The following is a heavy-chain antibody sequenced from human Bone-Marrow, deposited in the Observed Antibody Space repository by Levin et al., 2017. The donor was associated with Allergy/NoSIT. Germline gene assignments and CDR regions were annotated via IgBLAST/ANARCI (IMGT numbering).Heavy chain of an antibody. J-gene: IGHJ4*02. CDR2: IRSKPDGGTT. D-gene: IGHD6-19*01. V-gene: IGHV3-15*05. Sequence: NPGGSLRLSCAASGLTFSNAWMSWVRQAPGRGLEWVGRIRSKPDGGTTDYAAPVKGRFTISRDDSKNTVYLQMNSLKTEDTAVYYCTELKASVEGNWGQGTLVTVSS. CDR3: TELKASVEGN. CDR1: GLTFSNAW.